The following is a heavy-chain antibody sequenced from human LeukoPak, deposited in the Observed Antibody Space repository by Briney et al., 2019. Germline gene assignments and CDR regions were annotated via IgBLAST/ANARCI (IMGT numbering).Heavy chain of an antibody. D-gene: IGHD2-21*02. CDR2: IYTSGST. V-gene: IGHV4-61*02. Sequence: SQTLFLTCTVSGGSISSGSYYWSWIRQPAGKGLEWIGRIYTSGSTNYNPSLKSRVTISVDTSKNQFSLKLSSVTAADTAVYYCASCGGDCYSYWYFDLWGRGTLVTASS. J-gene: IGHJ2*01. CDR3: ASCGGDCYSYWYFDL. CDR1: GGSISSGSYY.